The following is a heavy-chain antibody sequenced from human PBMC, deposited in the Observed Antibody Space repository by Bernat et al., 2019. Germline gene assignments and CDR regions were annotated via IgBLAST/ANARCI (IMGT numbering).Heavy chain of an antibody. CDR1: GFTFNTYW. Sequence: EVQPVESGGGLVQPGGSLRLSCVASGFTFNTYWMHWVRQAPGKGLVWVSRIDSDGGNTAYADSVAGRFTISRDNAKNTLYLQMNSLRVEDTAVYYCARPYSSGWFSWFDPWGQGTLVTVSS. V-gene: IGHV3-74*01. CDR2: IDSDGGNT. J-gene: IGHJ5*02. CDR3: ARPYSSGWFSWFDP. D-gene: IGHD6-19*01.